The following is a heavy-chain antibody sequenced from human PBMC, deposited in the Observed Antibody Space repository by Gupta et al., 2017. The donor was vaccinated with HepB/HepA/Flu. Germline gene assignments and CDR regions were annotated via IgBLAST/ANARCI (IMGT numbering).Heavy chain of an antibody. CDR2: IKQDGSEK. Sequence: EVQLVESGGGLVQPGGSLRLSCAASGFTFRSYRMSWVRQAPGKGLEWVANIKQDGSEKYYVDSVKGRFTISRDNAKNSLYLQMNSLRAEDTAVYYCARDTAWGLDYWGQGTLVTVSS. V-gene: IGHV3-7*01. CDR3: ARDTAWGLDY. CDR1: GFTFRSYR. J-gene: IGHJ4*02. D-gene: IGHD7-27*01.